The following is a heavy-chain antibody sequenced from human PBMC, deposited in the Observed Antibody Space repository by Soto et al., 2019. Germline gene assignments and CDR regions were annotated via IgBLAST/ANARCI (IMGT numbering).Heavy chain of an antibody. V-gene: IGHV5-51*01. CDR1: GYSFTSYW. D-gene: IGHD6-13*01. J-gene: IGHJ6*02. CDR2: IYPGDSDT. Sequence: GESLKISCKGSGYSFTSYWIGWVRQMPGKGLEWMGIIYPGDSDTRYSPSFQGQVTISADKSISTAYLQWSSLKASDTAMYYCARHGTFAAAGTNYYYGMDAWGQGTTVTVSS. CDR3: ARHGTFAAAGTNYYYGMDA.